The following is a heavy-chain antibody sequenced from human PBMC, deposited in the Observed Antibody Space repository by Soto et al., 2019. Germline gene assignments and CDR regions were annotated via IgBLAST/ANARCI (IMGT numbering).Heavy chain of an antibody. D-gene: IGHD6-6*01. CDR2: IIPIFGTA. J-gene: IGHJ6*02. CDR1: GGTFSSYA. CDR3: ARDSSSFYYYGMDV. V-gene: IGHV1-69*13. Sequence: SVKVSCKACGGTFSSYARRWVRQDPGQGLEWMGGIIPIFGTANYAQKFQGRATITAEESTSTAYMELSSLRSEDTAVYYCARDSSSFYYYGMDVWGQGTTVTVSS.